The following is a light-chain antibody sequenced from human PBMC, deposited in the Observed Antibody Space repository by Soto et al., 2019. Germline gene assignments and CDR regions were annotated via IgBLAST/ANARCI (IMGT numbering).Light chain of an antibody. Sequence: QSVLTQPPSTSKTPGQSVTISCSGSSSDIGSNAVYWYQQLPGTAPKLLIYRNNQRPSGVPDRFSGTKSGTSASLAISGLRSEDEADYYCAAWNDGLSGFVFGTGTKVTVL. V-gene: IGLV1-47*01. CDR3: AAWNDGLSGFV. J-gene: IGLJ1*01. CDR1: SSDIGSNA. CDR2: RNN.